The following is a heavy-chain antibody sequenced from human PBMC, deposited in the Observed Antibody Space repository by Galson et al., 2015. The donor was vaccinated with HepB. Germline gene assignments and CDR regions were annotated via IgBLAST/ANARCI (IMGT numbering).Heavy chain of an antibody. J-gene: IGHJ4*02. Sequence: SVKVSCKASGYTFTSHSINWVRQAPGQGLEWMGWMSGYNGATKYAQKFQGRVTMTADTSTSTAYMELKSLRSDDTAVYYCARGGMATFGGPTFDCWGQGTQTPVSS. CDR1: GYTFTSHS. D-gene: IGHD5-24*01. CDR2: MSGYNGAT. V-gene: IGHV1-18*01. CDR3: ARGGMATFGGPTFDC.